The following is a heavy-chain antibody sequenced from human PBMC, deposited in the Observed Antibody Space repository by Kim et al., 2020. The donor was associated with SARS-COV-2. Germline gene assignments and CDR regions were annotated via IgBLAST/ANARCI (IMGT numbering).Heavy chain of an antibody. J-gene: IGHJ4*02. CDR2: ISSSLSSI. D-gene: IGHD1-26*01. CDR3: ARDRGGSYLEGSYEFDY. V-gene: IGHV3-48*02. Sequence: GGSLRLSCAASGFTLSSYSMNWVRQAPGKGLEWVSYISSSLSSIYYADSVKGRFTISRDNAKNSLYLQMDSLRDEDTAVYYCARDRGGSYLEGSYEFDYWGQGTLVTVSS. CDR1: GFTLSSYS.